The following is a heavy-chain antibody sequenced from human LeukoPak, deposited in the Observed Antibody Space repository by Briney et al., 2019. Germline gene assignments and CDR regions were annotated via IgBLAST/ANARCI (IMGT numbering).Heavy chain of an antibody. V-gene: IGHV4-39*07. J-gene: IGHJ6*03. CDR1: GASISNSTYY. CDR3: ARVGCSGGSCYRLRYYMDA. CDR2: IYYSGST. Sequence: SETLSLTCNVSGASISNSTYYWGWIRQPPGKGLEWIGSIYYSGSTYCKPSLKSRLTISVDTSKNQFSLNLSSVTAADTAVYYCARVGCSGGSCYRLRYYMDAWGKGTTVTVSS. D-gene: IGHD2-15*01.